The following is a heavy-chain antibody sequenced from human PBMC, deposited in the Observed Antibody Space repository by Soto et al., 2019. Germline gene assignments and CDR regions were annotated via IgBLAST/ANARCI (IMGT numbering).Heavy chain of an antibody. Sequence: PGAALKISCKGSGYSFTSYWMGWVRQMPGKGLEWMGIIYPGDSDTRYSPSFQGQVTISADKSISTAYLQWSSLKAPDTAMCYCARPHYYYSGMDVWGQGTTVTVSS. V-gene: IGHV5-51*03. J-gene: IGHJ6*02. CDR2: IYPGDSDT. CDR3: ARPHYYYSGMDV. CDR1: GYSFTSYW.